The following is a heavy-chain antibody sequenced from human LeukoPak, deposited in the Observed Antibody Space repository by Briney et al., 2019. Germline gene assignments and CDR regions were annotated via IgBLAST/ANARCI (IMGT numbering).Heavy chain of an antibody. CDR2: IGGSGDKT. Sequence: PGGSLRLSCAASGFTFNRNGISWVRQAPGKGLEWVLTIGGSGDKTFYADSVKGRFTISRDNSKNMVHLQMNSLTGEDTALYYCVRRGDASSGWGDHDFWGQGALVTVSS. CDR1: GFTFNRNG. D-gene: IGHD6-19*01. CDR3: VRRGDASSGWGDHDF. V-gene: IGHV3-23*01. J-gene: IGHJ4*02.